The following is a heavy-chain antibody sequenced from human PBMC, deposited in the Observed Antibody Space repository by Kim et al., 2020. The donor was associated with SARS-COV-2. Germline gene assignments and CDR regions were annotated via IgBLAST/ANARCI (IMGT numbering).Heavy chain of an antibody. D-gene: IGHD6-19*01. Sequence: GGSLRLSCAASGFTFSSYAMHWVRQAPGKGLEWVAVISYDGSNKYYADSVKGRFTISRDNSKNTLYLQMNSLRAEDTAVYYCARDPDVYSSGRGYFDYWGQGTLVTVSS. CDR2: ISYDGSNK. CDR1: GFTFSSYA. J-gene: IGHJ4*02. V-gene: IGHV3-30*04. CDR3: ARDPDVYSSGRGYFDY.